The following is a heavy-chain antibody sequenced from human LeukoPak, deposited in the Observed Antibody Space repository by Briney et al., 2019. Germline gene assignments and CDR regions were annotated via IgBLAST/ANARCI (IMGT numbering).Heavy chain of an antibody. Sequence: PGGSLRLSCAASGFTFSSYAMSWVRQAPGKGLEWVSAISGSGGSTYYADSVKGRFTISRDNSKNTLNLQMNSLRAEDTAVYYCAKGHDSSGYYSYVFDYWGQGTLVTVSS. V-gene: IGHV3-23*01. CDR3: AKGHDSSGYYSYVFDY. CDR2: ISGSGGST. CDR1: GFTFSSYA. J-gene: IGHJ4*02. D-gene: IGHD3-22*01.